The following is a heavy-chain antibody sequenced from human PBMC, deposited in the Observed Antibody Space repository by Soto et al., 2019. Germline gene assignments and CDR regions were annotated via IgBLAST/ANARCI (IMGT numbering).Heavy chain of an antibody. D-gene: IGHD5-18*01. V-gene: IGHV4-59*08. CDR1: GGSISTYY. CDR2: IYYTGNT. J-gene: IGHJ2*01. Sequence: QVQLQESGPGLVKPSETLSLNCTVSGGSISTYYWNWIRQPPGKGLEWIGYIYYTGNTNYNPSLKSRVTMSVDTSKNQFSLKLSSVTAADTAVYYCARRYGEGYPYGWWYFDVWGRGTLVTVSS. CDR3: ARRYGEGYPYGWWYFDV.